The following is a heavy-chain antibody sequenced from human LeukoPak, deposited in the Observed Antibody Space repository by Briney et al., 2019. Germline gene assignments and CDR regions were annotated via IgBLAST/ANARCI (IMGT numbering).Heavy chain of an antibody. Sequence: SETLSLTCAVYGGSFSGYYWSWIRQPPGKGLEWIGEINHSGSTNYNPSLESRVTISVDTSKNQFSLKLSSVTAADTAVYYCARGKPGNPRSEWFDPWGQGTLVTVSS. V-gene: IGHV4-34*01. J-gene: IGHJ5*02. CDR1: GGSFSGYY. CDR3: ARGKPGNPRSEWFDP. D-gene: IGHD1-14*01. CDR2: INHSGST.